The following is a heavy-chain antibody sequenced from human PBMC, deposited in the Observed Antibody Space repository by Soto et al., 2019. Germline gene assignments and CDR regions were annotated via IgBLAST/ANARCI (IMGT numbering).Heavy chain of an antibody. CDR1: GGSMSSYY. Sequence: LXLTCTVSGGSMSSYYWSWIRQPAGKGLEWIGRIYTSWSTNYNPSLKSRVTMSVDTSKNQFSLKLSSVTAADTAVYYCERDLGGNWFDPWGQGTLVTVSS. J-gene: IGHJ5*02. V-gene: IGHV4-4*07. CDR2: IYTSWST. CDR3: ERDLGGNWFDP.